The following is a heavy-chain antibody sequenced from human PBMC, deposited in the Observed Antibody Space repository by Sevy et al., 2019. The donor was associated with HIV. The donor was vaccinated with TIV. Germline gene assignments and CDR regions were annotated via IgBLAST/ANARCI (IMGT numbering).Heavy chain of an antibody. CDR2: ISYDGIIK. CDR1: GFIFNTHA. J-gene: IGHJ4*02. Sequence: GGSLRLSCAASGFIFNTHAMHWVRQAPGKGLEWVALISYDGIIKYYADSVKGRLTISRDNSKNTLSLQMNSLRVEDTAVYYCAREGGYTSAWSPGNHWGQGSLVTVSS. V-gene: IGHV3-30*04. D-gene: IGHD6-19*01. CDR3: AREGGYTSAWSPGNH.